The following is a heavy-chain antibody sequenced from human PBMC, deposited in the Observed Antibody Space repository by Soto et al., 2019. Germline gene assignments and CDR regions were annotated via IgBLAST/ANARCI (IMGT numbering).Heavy chain of an antibody. J-gene: IGHJ6*02. V-gene: IGHV1-2*02. CDR2: INPNSGGT. D-gene: IGHD3-3*01. Sequence: ASVKVSCKASGYTFTGYYMHWVRQAPGQGLEWMGWINPNSGGTNYAQKFQGRVTMTRDTSISTAYMELSRLRSDDTAVYYCARVPYYDFWSGYGLAYRGGMDVWGQGTTVTVSS. CDR1: GYTFTGYY. CDR3: ARVPYYDFWSGYGLAYRGGMDV.